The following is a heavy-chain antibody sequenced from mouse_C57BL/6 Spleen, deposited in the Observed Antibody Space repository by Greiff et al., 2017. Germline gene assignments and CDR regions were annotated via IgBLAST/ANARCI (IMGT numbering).Heavy chain of an antibody. V-gene: IGHV3-6*01. CDR3: AVPYAMDY. CDR2: ISYDGSN. J-gene: IGHJ4*01. Sequence: EVKLVESGPGLVRPSQSLSLTCSVTGYSITSGYYWNWIRQFPGNKLEWMGYISYDGSNNYNPSLKNRNSITRDTSKNQFFLKLNSVTTEDTATYYCAVPYAMDYWGQGTSVTVSS. CDR1: GYSITSGYY.